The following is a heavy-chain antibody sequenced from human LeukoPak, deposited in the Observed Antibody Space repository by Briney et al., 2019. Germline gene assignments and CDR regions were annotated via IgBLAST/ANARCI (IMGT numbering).Heavy chain of an antibody. J-gene: IGHJ4*02. Sequence: ASVKVSCKASGYTFTSYAMNWVRQAPGERLEWMGWINAGNGNTKYSQKFQGRVTITADESTSTAYMELSSLRSEDTAVYYCARDQGLRSYFDYWGQGTLVTVSS. D-gene: IGHD6-25*01. V-gene: IGHV1-3*01. CDR1: GYTFTSYA. CDR3: ARDQGLRSYFDY. CDR2: INAGNGNT.